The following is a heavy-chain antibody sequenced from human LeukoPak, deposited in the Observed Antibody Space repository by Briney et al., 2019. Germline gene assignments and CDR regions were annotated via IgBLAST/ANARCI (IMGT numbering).Heavy chain of an antibody. V-gene: IGHV3-9*01. Sequence: GRSLRLSCAASGFTFDDYAMHWVRQAPGKGLEWGSGISWNSGSIGYADSVKGRFTISRDKAKNSLYLQMNSLRAEDTALYYCAKAPRYNWNASPAFDIWGQGTMVTVSS. CDR1: GFTFDDYA. CDR2: ISWNSGSI. J-gene: IGHJ3*02. CDR3: AKAPRYNWNASPAFDI. D-gene: IGHD1-20*01.